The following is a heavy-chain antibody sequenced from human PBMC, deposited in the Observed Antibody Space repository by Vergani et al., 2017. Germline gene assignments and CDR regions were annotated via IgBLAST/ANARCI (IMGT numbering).Heavy chain of an antibody. J-gene: IGHJ4*02. CDR1: GGSIRSGDYY. Sequence: QVQLQESGPGLVKPSQTLSLTCTVSGGSIRSGDYYWSWIRQPPGKGLEWIGYIYYSGSTYYNPSRKSRVTISVDTSKHQFSLQLSSVTAADTSVYYCARGDYYGSGSYSDWGQGTLVTVSS. V-gene: IGHV4-30-4*08. D-gene: IGHD3-10*01. CDR3: ARGDYYGSGSYSD. CDR2: IYYSGST.